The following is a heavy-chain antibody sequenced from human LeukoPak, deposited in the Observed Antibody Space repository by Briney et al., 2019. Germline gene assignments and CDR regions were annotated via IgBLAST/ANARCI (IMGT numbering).Heavy chain of an antibody. CDR1: GFTFSYYS. V-gene: IGHV3-23*01. J-gene: IGHJ4*02. CDR3: AKGSYYDSSGSFYFDY. D-gene: IGHD3-22*01. CDR2: ISGSGDNT. Sequence: GGSLRLSCAASGFTFSYYSMSWVRQAPGKGLEWVSGISGSGDNTYYADSVKGRFTISRDNSKNTLYVQVNSLGTEDTAAYYCAKGSYYDSSGSFYFDYWGQGTLVTVSS.